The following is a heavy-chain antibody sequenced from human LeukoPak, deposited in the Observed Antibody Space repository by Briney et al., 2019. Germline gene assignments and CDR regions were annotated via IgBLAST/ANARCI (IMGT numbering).Heavy chain of an antibody. V-gene: IGHV4-31*03. Sequence: SQTLSLTCTVSGGSISSGGYYWSWIRQHPGKGLEWIGYIYYSGSTYYNPSLKSRVTISVDTSKNQFSLKLSSVTAADTAVYYCARGGSYYYDSSGPNWFDPRGQGTLVTVSS. CDR3: ARGGSYYYDSSGPNWFDP. J-gene: IGHJ5*02. D-gene: IGHD3-22*01. CDR1: GGSISSGGYY. CDR2: IYYSGST.